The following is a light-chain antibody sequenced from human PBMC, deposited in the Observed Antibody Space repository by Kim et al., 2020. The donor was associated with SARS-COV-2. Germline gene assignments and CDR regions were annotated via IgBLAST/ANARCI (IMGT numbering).Light chain of an antibody. CDR2: GAS. CDR3: LQHNTYPIT. J-gene: IGKJ5*01. V-gene: IGKV1-17*01. CDR1: QDIRND. Sequence: ASVGDRVTITCLASQDIRNDLGWYQQNPGRAPKRLIYGASSLQSGVPSRFSGSGSGTEFTLTISSVQPEDFATYFCLQHNTYPITFGQGTRLEIK.